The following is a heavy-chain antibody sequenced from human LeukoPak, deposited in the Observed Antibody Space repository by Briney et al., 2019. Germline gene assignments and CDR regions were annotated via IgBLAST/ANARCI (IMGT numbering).Heavy chain of an antibody. CDR2: IRQDGIEK. V-gene: IGHV3-7*01. Sequence: PGGSLRLSCAASGFTFDNYWMAWLRQAPGRGLELVANIRQDGIEKNYVDSVKGRFTVSRDNTRNSLFLDMSSLRAEDTAVYYCARDTRGYVSQTFDIWGQGTMVTVSS. CDR1: GFTFDNYW. D-gene: IGHD5-18*01. J-gene: IGHJ3*02. CDR3: ARDTRGYVSQTFDI.